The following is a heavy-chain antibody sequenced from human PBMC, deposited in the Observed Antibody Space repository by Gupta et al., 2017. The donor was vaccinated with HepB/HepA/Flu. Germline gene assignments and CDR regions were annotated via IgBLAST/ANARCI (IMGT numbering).Heavy chain of an antibody. CDR3: ATGDGGGY. V-gene: IGHV3-7*02. CDR1: GFTFTMYW. CDR2: IKEDGSEK. D-gene: IGHD3-16*01. Sequence: EVQLVESGGGLVQPGGSLRLSCAASGFTFTMYWMNWVRQAPGKGLEWVANIKEDGSEKYVNSVKGRFTISRDNAKSSLYLQMNSLRVEDTAVYYCATGDGGGYWGQGTLVTVSS. J-gene: IGHJ4*02.